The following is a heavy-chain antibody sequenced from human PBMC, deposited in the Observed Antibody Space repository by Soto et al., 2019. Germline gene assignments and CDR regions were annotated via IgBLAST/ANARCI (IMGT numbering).Heavy chain of an antibody. V-gene: IGHV1-69*13. CDR2: IIPIFGTA. Sequence: GASVKVSFKASGGTFSSYAISWVRQAPGQGLEWMGGIIPIFGTANYAQKFQGRVTITADESTSTAYMELSSLRSEDTAVYYCARDPRIAVAGTYFDYWGQGTLVTVSS. CDR3: ARDPRIAVAGTYFDY. CDR1: GGTFSSYA. J-gene: IGHJ4*02. D-gene: IGHD6-19*01.